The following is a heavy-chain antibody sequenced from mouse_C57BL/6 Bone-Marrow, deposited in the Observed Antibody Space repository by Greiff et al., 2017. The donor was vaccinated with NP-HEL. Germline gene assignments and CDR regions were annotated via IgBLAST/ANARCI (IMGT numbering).Heavy chain of an antibody. J-gene: IGHJ4*01. CDR1: GFTFSSYA. CDR2: ISDGGSYT. V-gene: IGHV5-4*01. CDR3: ARESAMDY. Sequence: DVQLQESGGGLVKPGGSLKLSCAASGFTFSSYAMSWVRQTPEKRLEWVATISDGGSYTYYPDNVKGRFTISRDNAKNNLYLQMSHLKSEDTAMYYCARESAMDYWGQGTSVTVSS.